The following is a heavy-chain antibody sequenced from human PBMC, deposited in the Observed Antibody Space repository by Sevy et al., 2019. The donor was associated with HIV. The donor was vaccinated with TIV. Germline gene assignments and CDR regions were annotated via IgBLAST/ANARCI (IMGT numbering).Heavy chain of an antibody. V-gene: IGHV3-74*03. D-gene: IGHD6-19*01. CDR3: ARVSGSTGWYY. Sequence: GGSLRLSCAASGFTFSSYWMHWVRQAPGKGLVWVSRINTDGSSTTYADSVKGRFTISRDNTKKTLYLQMNSLRAEDTDVYYCARVSGSTGWYYWGQGTLVTVSS. CDR2: INTDGSST. J-gene: IGHJ4*02. CDR1: GFTFSSYW.